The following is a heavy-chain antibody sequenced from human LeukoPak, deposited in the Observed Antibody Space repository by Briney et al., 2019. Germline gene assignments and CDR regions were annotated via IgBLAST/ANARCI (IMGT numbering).Heavy chain of an antibody. CDR3: AKASLSGYDIYYFDY. D-gene: IGHD5-12*01. CDR2: ISWNSGSI. CDR1: GFTFDDYA. J-gene: IGHJ4*02. V-gene: IGHV3-9*01. Sequence: GRSLRLSGAASGFTFDDYAMHWVRQAPGTGLEWVSGISWNSGSIGYADSVKGRFTISRDNAKNSLYLQMNSLRAEVTALYYCAKASLSGYDIYYFDYWGQGTLVTVSS.